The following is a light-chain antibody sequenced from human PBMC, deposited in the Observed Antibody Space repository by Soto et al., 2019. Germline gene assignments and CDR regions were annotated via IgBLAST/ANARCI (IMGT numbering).Light chain of an antibody. CDR1: SSDVGGYNY. J-gene: IGLJ1*01. CDR3: SSYTSSSNYV. Sequence: QSALTQPASVSGSPGQSITISCTGTSSDVGGYNYVSWYQQHPAKAPKLMIFEVSNRPSGISNRFSGSKSGNTASLTISGLQAEDEADYYCSSYTSSSNYVFGTGTMLTVL. CDR2: EVS. V-gene: IGLV2-14*01.